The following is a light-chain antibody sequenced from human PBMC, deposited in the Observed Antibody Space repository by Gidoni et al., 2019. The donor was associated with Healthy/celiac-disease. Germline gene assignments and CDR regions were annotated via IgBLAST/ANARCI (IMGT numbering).Light chain of an antibody. CDR2: YDS. CDR1: NIGSKS. J-gene: IGLJ2*01. V-gene: IGLV3-21*04. Sequence: SYVLPQPPSVSVAPGKTARITCGGNNIGSKSVHWYKQKPSQAPVLVIYYDSDRPSGIPERFSGSNSGNTATLTISRVEAGDEADYYCQVWDSSSDHPVVFGGGTKLTVL. CDR3: QVWDSSSDHPVV.